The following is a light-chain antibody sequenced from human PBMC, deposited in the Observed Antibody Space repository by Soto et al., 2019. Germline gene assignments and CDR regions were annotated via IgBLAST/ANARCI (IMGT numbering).Light chain of an antibody. Sequence: EMVLTQAPGTLSLSPGERATLSCRASQSVTSGYLAWYHQKSCQAPSLLIYGASSRATSIPDRFSGSGSETHFTLTLSRLEPEDFAVYYCQKYGTSPGTFGQGTQVEIK. V-gene: IGKV3-20*01. J-gene: IGKJ1*01. CDR3: QKYGTSPGT. CDR2: GAS. CDR1: QSVTSGY.